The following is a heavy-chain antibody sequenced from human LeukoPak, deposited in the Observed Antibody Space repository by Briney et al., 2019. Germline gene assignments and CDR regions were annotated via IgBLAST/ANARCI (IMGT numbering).Heavy chain of an antibody. Sequence: SETLSLTCAVYGGSFSGYYWNWIRQPPGKGLEWIGEISHSGSTDYNPSLKSRVTISVDTSKNQFSLKLSSVTAADTAVYYCARDWAAAGYYYYYYMDVWGKGTTVTISS. CDR3: ARDWAAAGYYYYYYMDV. D-gene: IGHD6-13*01. CDR2: ISHSGST. CDR1: GGSFSGYY. J-gene: IGHJ6*03. V-gene: IGHV4-34*01.